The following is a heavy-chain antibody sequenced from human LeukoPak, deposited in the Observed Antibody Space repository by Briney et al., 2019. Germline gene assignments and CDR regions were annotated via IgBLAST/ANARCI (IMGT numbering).Heavy chain of an antibody. Sequence: LETLSLTCSVSGGSISGYYWSWIRQPPGKGLEWIGYIYYSGSTKYNPSLKSRVTISVDTSKNQFSLKLSSVTAADTAVYYCAKQSGSSPYYFDYWGQGTLVTVSS. D-gene: IGHD6-6*01. J-gene: IGHJ4*02. CDR3: AKQSGSSPYYFDY. CDR1: GGSISGYY. CDR2: IYYSGST. V-gene: IGHV4-59*08.